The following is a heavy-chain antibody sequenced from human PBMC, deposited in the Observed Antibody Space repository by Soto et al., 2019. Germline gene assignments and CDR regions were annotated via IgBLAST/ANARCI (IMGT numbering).Heavy chain of an antibody. Sequence: XGSLRLSCAAAGFTFSSYAMSWVRQAPGKGLEWVSAISGSGGSTYYADSVKGRFTISRDNSKNTLYLQMNSLRAEDTAVYYCARVPRGYSYGSIDYWGQGTLVTVSS. D-gene: IGHD5-18*01. CDR1: GFTFSSYA. CDR3: ARVPRGYSYGSIDY. V-gene: IGHV3-23*01. J-gene: IGHJ4*02. CDR2: ISGSGGST.